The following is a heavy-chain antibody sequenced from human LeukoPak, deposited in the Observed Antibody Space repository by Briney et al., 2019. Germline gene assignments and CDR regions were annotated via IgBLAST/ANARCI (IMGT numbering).Heavy chain of an antibody. J-gene: IGHJ4*02. CDR1: GFTFSDYS. CDR3: SRCQYNSSPDY. V-gene: IGHV3-11*03. CDR2: ISDSSTYT. Sequence: GGSLRLSCAASGFTFSDYSMGWIRQAPGKGLEWISYISDSSTYTSYADSVKGRFTISRDNAKNSLYLQMNSLRADDTAVYFCSRCQYNSSPDYWGQGTLVTVSS. D-gene: IGHD6-13*01.